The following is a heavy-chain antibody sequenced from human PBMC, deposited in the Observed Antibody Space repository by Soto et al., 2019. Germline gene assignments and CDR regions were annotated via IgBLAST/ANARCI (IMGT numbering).Heavy chain of an antibody. V-gene: IGHV4-34*01. CDR1: GGSFSGYY. D-gene: IGHD2-15*01. CDR3: ASSLKLGYYFAY. Sequence: SETLSLTCAVYGGSFSGYYWSWIRQPPGKGLEWIGEINQRGSTNYNPSLKSRITISVDTSKNQFSLKLSSVTAADTAVYYCASSLKLGYYFAYWGQGTLFTVSS. CDR2: INQRGST. J-gene: IGHJ4*02.